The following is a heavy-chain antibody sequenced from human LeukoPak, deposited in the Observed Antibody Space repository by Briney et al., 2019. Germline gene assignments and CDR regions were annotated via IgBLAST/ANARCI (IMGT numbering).Heavy chain of an antibody. Sequence: GGSLRLSCAASGFTFSSYTMNWVRQAPGKGLEWVSSISSSSTYINYADSVKGRFTISRHNAKNSLYLQMNSLRAEDTAVYYCATFDWFDPWGQGTLVTVSS. CDR3: ATFDWFDP. J-gene: IGHJ5*02. V-gene: IGHV3-21*01. CDR1: GFTFSSYT. CDR2: ISSSSTYI.